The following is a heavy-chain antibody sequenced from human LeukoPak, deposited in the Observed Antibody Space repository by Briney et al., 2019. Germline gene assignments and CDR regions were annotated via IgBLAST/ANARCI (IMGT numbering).Heavy chain of an antibody. J-gene: IGHJ4*02. Sequence: GGSLRLSCAASGFTFSSYWMTWVRQAPGKGLAWVANINQDGSGKYVDSVKGRFTISRDNAKNSLYLQMNSLRAEDTAVYYCARDSGRREDYWGQGTLVTVSS. CDR3: ARDSGRREDY. CDR1: GFTFSSYW. V-gene: IGHV3-7*01. CDR2: INQDGSGK. D-gene: IGHD1-26*01.